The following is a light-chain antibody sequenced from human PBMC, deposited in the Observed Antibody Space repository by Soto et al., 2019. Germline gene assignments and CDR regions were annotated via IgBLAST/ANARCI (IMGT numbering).Light chain of an antibody. CDR1: SSNIGSGT. CDR3: ASWDVSLNGLYV. Sequence: QSVLTQPPSASGTPGQRVTISCSGSSSNIGSGTVNWYQQLPGTAPKLLIYNNDQWASGVPDRFSGSKSGTSASLAISGLQSEDEADSYCASWDVSLNGLYVFGTGTKLTVL. J-gene: IGLJ1*01. CDR2: NND. V-gene: IGLV1-44*01.